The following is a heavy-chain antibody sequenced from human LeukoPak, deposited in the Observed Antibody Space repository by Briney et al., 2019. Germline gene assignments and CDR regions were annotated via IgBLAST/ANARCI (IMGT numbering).Heavy chain of an antibody. CDR2: IRGAGSST. D-gene: IGHD5-24*01. Sequence: GGSLRLSCEASGFTFDDFAMHWVRQPPGKGLEWVSLIRGAGSSTYYPDSLRGRFTISRDNSKNAVYLQMHSLRTEDTAFYYCAKGLFSTELATIGADWGRGILVTVSS. J-gene: IGHJ4*02. CDR3: AKGLFSTELATIGAD. V-gene: IGHV3-43*02. CDR1: GFTFDDFA.